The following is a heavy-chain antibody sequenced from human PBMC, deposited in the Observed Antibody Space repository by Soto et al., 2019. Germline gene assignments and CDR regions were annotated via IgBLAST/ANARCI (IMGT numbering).Heavy chain of an antibody. CDR3: ARDPLWFGEIGYFDY. J-gene: IGHJ4*02. D-gene: IGHD3-10*01. V-gene: IGHV3-21*01. CDR2: IDSSSSFI. CDR1: GFSFSSYA. Sequence: GGSLRLSCAASGFSFSSYAMNWVRQAPGKGLEWVSSIDSSSSFIYYTDSVKGRFTISRDNAKNSLYLQMSSLRAEDTAVYYCARDPLWFGEIGYFDYWGQGALVTVSS.